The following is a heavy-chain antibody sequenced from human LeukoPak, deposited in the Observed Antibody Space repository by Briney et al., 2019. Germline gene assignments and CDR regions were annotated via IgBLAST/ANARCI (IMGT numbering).Heavy chain of an antibody. V-gene: IGHV4-59*01. J-gene: IGHJ4*02. CDR1: GGSISSYY. CDR3: ARVARAAGLDS. CDR2: IYYSGST. Sequence: PSETLSLTCTVSGGSISSYYWSWIRQPPGKGLEWIGYIYYSGSTNYNPSLKSRVTISVDTSKNQFSLKLSSVTAADTAMYYCARVARAAGLDSWGQGTPVTVSS. D-gene: IGHD6-13*01.